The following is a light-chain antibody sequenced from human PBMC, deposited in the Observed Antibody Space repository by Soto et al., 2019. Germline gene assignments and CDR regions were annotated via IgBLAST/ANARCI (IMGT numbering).Light chain of an antibody. J-gene: IGLJ2*01. CDR1: SSDVGGSGL. V-gene: IGLV2-23*01. CDR2: EGF. Sequence: QSALTQTASLSGSPGQSITISCTGTSSDVGGSGLVSWYQFHPGKAPKLLIFEGFKRPSGISNRFSGSKSGSTASLTISGLQAEDEADYYCCSYAGRSTWDVVFGGGTKLTVL. CDR3: CSYAGRSTWDVV.